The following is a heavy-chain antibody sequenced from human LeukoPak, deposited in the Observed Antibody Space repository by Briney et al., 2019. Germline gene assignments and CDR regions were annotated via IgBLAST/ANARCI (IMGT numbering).Heavy chain of an antibody. CDR1: GGSFSGYY. CDR3: SRGIPGGGRGKTLDY. CDR2: INHSGST. J-gene: IGHJ4*02. D-gene: IGHD1-14*01. V-gene: IGHV4-34*01. Sequence: PSETLSLTCAVYGGSFSGYYWSWIRQPPGKGLEWIGEINHSGSTNYNPSLKSRVTISVDTSKNQFSQKLSSVTAADTAVYYCSRGIPGGGRGKTLDYGAQETLSPASS.